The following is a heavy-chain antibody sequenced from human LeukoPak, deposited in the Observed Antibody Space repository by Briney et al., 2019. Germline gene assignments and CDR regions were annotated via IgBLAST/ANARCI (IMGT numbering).Heavy chain of an antibody. V-gene: IGHV4-39*07. D-gene: IGHD3-3*01. CDR3: ARDPRSYYDFWSGYYKKRGYYYYMDV. Sequence: PSETLSLTCTVSGGSISIYYWGWIRQPPGKGLEWIGSIYYSGSTYYNPSLKSRVTISVDTSKNQFSLKLSSVTAADTAVYYCARDPRSYYDFWSGYYKKRGYYYYMDVWGKGTTVTVSS. J-gene: IGHJ6*03. CDR2: IYYSGST. CDR1: GGSISIYY.